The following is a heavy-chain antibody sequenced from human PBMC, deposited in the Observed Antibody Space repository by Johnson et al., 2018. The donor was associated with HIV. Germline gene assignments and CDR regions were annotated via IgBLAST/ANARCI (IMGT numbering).Heavy chain of an antibody. CDR3: ARGSTYYYDSSCSDAFDI. CDR2: ISYDGSNK. D-gene: IGHD3-22*01. J-gene: IGHJ3*02. V-gene: IGHV3-30-3*01. CDR1: GFTFSSYA. Sequence: QVQLVESGGGVVQPGRSLRLSCAASGFTFSSYAMHWVRQAPGKGLEWVAVISYDGSNKYYADSVKGLFTISRDNSKNTLYLQMNSLRAEDTAVYYCARGSTYYYDSSCSDAFDIWCQGTMVTVSS.